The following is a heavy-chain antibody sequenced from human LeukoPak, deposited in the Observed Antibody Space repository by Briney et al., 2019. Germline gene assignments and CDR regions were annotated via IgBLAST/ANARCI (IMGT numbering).Heavy chain of an antibody. CDR1: GFTFSDYA. CDR2: ISGSAGAT. J-gene: IGHJ4*02. Sequence: PGGSLRLSCAASGFTFSDYAMSWVRQAPGKGLEWVSAISGSAGATYYADSVKGRFTISRDNSKNTLYLQMNSLRAEDTAVYYCATKTIFGVVTNDYWGQGTLVTVSS. D-gene: IGHD3-3*01. V-gene: IGHV3-23*01. CDR3: ATKTIFGVVTNDY.